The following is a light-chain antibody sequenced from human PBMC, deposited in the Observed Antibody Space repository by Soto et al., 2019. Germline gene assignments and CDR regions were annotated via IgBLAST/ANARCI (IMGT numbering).Light chain of an antibody. CDR3: QQYYSYLYT. CDR1: QGISSY. V-gene: IGKV1-8*01. Sequence: AIRMTQSPSSLSASTGDRVTITCRASQGISSYLAWYQQKPGKAPKLLIYAASTLQSGVPSRFSGSGSGTDFTLTISCLQSEDFATNYCQQYYSYLYTFGQGTKLEIK. J-gene: IGKJ2*01. CDR2: AAS.